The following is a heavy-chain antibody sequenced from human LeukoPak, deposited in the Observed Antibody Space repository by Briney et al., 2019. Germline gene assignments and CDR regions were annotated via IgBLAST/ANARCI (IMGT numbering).Heavy chain of an antibody. CDR2: IDPNSGGT. CDR1: GNTFTGHY. CDR3: ARRHSGYVDWFDP. J-gene: IGHJ5*02. V-gene: IGHV1-2*02. Sequence: ASVKVSCKASGNTFTGHYFHWVRQVPGQGLEWMGWIDPNSGGTNYAQKFQGKVTMTRDTSISTVYMELSRLRSDDTAVYYCARRHSGYVDWFDPWGQGTLVTVSS. D-gene: IGHD5-12*01.